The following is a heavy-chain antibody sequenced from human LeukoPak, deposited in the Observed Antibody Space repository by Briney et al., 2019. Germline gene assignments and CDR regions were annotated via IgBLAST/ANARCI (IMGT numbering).Heavy chain of an antibody. CDR1: GGSVSSGSYY. CDR3: ARGIVVVIAIPLSSNNLFDY. V-gene: IGHV4-61*01. J-gene: IGHJ4*02. D-gene: IGHD2-21*01. Sequence: SETLSLTCTVSGGSVSSGSYYWSWIRQPPGKGLEWIGYIYYSGSTNYNPSLKSRVTISVDTSKNQFSLKLSSVTAADTAVYYCARGIVVVIAIPLSSNNLFDYWGQGTLVTVSS. CDR2: IYYSGST.